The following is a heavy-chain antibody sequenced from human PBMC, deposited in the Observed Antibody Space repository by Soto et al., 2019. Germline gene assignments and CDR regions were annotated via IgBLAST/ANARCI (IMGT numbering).Heavy chain of an antibody. CDR2: IDPDGSTT. D-gene: IGHD3-10*01. Sequence: PGGSLRLSCAASKFTFSSYWMHWVRQAPGKGLVWVSRIDPDGSTTYYADSVKGRFTISRDNAKNTLYLQLNSLRAEDTAVYYCTSSGSYDIAWFDPWGKGT. V-gene: IGHV3-74*01. J-gene: IGHJ5*02. CDR3: TSSGSYDIAWFDP. CDR1: KFTFSSYW.